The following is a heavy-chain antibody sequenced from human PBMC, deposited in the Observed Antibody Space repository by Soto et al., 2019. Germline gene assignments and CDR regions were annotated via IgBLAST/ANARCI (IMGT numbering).Heavy chain of an antibody. Sequence: SETLSLPCTVSGGSISSGGYYWSWIRQHPGKGLEWIGYIYYSGSTYYNPSLKSRVTISVDTSKNQFSLKLSSVTAADTAVYYCAREISGASSFDYWGQGTLVTVSS. CDR1: GGSISSGGYY. CDR3: AREISGASSFDY. D-gene: IGHD2-15*01. CDR2: IYYSGST. V-gene: IGHV4-31*03. J-gene: IGHJ4*02.